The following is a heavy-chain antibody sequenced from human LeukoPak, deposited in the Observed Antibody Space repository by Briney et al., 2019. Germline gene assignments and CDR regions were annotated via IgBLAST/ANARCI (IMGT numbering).Heavy chain of an antibody. V-gene: IGHV3-30*18. CDR2: ISYDGSNK. J-gene: IGHJ4*02. CDR1: GFTFSSYG. Sequence: GGSLRLSCAASGFTFSSYGMHWVRQAPGKGLEWVAVISYDGSNKYYADSVKGRFTISRDNSKNTLYLQMNSLRAEDTAVYYCAKVRVFGIAVAGSDYWGQGTLVTVSS. CDR3: AKVRVFGIAVAGSDY. D-gene: IGHD6-19*01.